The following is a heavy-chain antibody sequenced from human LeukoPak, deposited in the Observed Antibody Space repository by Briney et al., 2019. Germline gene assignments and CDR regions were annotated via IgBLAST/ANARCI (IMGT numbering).Heavy chain of an antibody. V-gene: IGHV6-1*01. Sequence: SQTLSLTCAISGDSVSSNSAAWNSIRQSPSRGLEWLGRTYYRSKWYNDYAVSVKSRITINPDTSKNQFSLQLNSVTPEDTAVYYCARGSITMVRGVIIKGYYFDYWGQGTLVTVSS. CDR2: TYYRSKWYN. CDR1: GDSVSSNSAA. J-gene: IGHJ4*02. D-gene: IGHD3-10*01. CDR3: ARGSITMVRGVIIKGYYFDY.